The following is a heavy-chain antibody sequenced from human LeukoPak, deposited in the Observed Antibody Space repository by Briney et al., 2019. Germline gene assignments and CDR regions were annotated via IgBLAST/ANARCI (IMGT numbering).Heavy chain of an antibody. CDR3: ARIQATTLWFGEFYFDY. Sequence: ASVKVSCKASGYTFTGYYMHWVRQAPGQGLEWMGWINPNSGGTNYAQKFQGRVTMTRDTSTSTAYMELRSLRSDDTAVYYCARIQATTLWFGEFYFDYWGQGTLVTVSS. CDR1: GYTFTGYY. J-gene: IGHJ4*02. D-gene: IGHD3-10*01. V-gene: IGHV1-2*02. CDR2: INPNSGGT.